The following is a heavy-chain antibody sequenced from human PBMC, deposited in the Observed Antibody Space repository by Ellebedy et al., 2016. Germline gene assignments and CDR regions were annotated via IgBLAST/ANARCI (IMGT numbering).Heavy chain of an antibody. CDR3: ARRGEGRIAARTKYYYYGMDV. V-gene: IGHV5-51*01. D-gene: IGHD6-6*01. J-gene: IGHJ6*02. CDR2: IYPGDSDT. CDR1: GYSFTSYW. Sequence: GESLKISXKCSGYSFTSYWIGWVRQMPGKGLEWMGIIYPGDSDTRYSPSFQGQVTISADKSISTAYLQWSSLKASDTAMYYCARRGEGRIAARTKYYYYGMDVWGQGTTVTVSS.